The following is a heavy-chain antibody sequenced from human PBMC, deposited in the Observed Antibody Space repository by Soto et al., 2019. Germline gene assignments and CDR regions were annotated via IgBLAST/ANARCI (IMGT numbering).Heavy chain of an antibody. CDR2: IDYSGYT. J-gene: IGHJ6*02. CDR1: GDSINNYD. V-gene: IGHV4-59*01. Sequence: PSETLSLTCTVSGDSINNYDWSWIRQPPGKGLEWIGYIDYSGYTNYNPSLESRLTISLHTSKNQFSVKLRSVTAADTAVYYCARDRQGDSNLDFYYYGMDIWGQGTTVTVSS. CDR3: ARDRQGDSNLDFYYYGMDI. D-gene: IGHD4-4*01.